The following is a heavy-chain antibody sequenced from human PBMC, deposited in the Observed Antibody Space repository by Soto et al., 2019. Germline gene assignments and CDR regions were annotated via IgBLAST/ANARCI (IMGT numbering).Heavy chain of an antibody. J-gene: IGHJ3*02. D-gene: IGHD3-10*01. CDR1: GFTFSSYG. Sequence: GGSLRLSCAASGFTFSSYGMHWVRQAPGKGLEWVAVIWYDGSNKYYADSVKGRFTISGDNSKNTLYLQMNSLRAEDTAVYYCARDNYGSGSYYLGAFDIWGQGTMVTVSS. CDR2: IWYDGSNK. V-gene: IGHV3-33*01. CDR3: ARDNYGSGSYYLGAFDI.